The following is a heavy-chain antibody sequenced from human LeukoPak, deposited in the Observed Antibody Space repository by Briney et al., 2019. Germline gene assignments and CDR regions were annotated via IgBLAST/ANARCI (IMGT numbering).Heavy chain of an antibody. Sequence: GGSLRLSCAVSGFTFSNYWMAWVRQAPGKGLEWVANIKQDGSEKYYVDSVKGRFTISRDNAKNSLYLQMNNLRAEDTAVYYCATHSVGVLPIATFNYWGQGILVTVSS. CDR1: GFTFSNYW. J-gene: IGHJ4*02. D-gene: IGHD2-2*01. V-gene: IGHV3-7*01. CDR3: ATHSVGVLPIATFNY. CDR2: IKQDGSEK.